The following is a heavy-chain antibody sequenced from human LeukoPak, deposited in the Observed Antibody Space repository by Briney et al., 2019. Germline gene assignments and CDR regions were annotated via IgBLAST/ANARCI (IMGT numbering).Heavy chain of an antibody. Sequence: GGPLRLSCAASGFTFSSYGMHGLRQAPRKGLEWVAVISYDGSNKYYADSAQGRFTISRDSSKSTLYLQVDSLTTEDTAVYYCARVYYNVLTGFPRSRGYFDYWGQGTLVTVSS. CDR1: GFTFSSYG. J-gene: IGHJ4*02. V-gene: IGHV3-30*03. CDR2: ISYDGSNK. CDR3: ARVYYNVLTGFPRSRGYFDY. D-gene: IGHD3-9*01.